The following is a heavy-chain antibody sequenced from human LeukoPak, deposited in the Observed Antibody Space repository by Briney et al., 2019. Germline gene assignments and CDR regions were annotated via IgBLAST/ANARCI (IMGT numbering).Heavy chain of an antibody. V-gene: IGHV1-8*01. Sequence: ASVKVSCKASGYTFTSYDINWVRQATGQGLEWMGWMNPNSGNTGYAQKFQGRVTMTRNTSISTAYMELSSLRSGDTAVYYCARRRGYSYGPPLSYWGQGTLVTVSS. D-gene: IGHD5-18*01. J-gene: IGHJ4*02. CDR3: ARRRGYSYGPPLSY. CDR1: GYTFTSYD. CDR2: MNPNSGNT.